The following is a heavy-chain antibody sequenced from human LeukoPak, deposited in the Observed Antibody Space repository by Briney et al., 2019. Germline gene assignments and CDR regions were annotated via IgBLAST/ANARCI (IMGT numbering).Heavy chain of an antibody. Sequence: GGSLRLSCTASGFTFGDYAMSWVRQAPGKGLEWVGFTRSKAYGGTTEYAASVKGRFAISRDDSKSIAYLQMNSLKTEDTAVYYCTRVVSEDSSSWLTFRRVNWFDPWGQGTLVTVSS. D-gene: IGHD6-13*01. J-gene: IGHJ5*02. V-gene: IGHV3-49*04. CDR1: GFTFGDYA. CDR3: TRVVSEDSSSWLTFRRVNWFDP. CDR2: TRSKAYGGTT.